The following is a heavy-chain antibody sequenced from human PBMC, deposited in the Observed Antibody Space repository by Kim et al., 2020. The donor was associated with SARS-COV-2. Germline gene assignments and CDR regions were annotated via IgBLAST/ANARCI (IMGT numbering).Heavy chain of an antibody. J-gene: IGHJ4*02. D-gene: IGHD1-26*01. CDR3: ARDGHSGSYLRRYYFDY. CDR2: ISAYNGNT. Sequence: ASVKVSCKASGYTFTSYGISWVRQAPGQGLEWMGWISAYNGNTNYAQKLQGRVTMTTDTSTSTAYMELRSLRSDDTAVYYCARDGHSGSYLRRYYFDYWGQGTLVTVSS. V-gene: IGHV1-18*01. CDR1: GYTFTSYG.